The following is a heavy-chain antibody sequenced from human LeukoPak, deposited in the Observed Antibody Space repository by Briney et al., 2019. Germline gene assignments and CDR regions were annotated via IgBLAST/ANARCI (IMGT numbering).Heavy chain of an antibody. V-gene: IGHV1-69*13. D-gene: IGHD2-2*01. Sequence: ASVKVSCKASGGTFISYAISWVRQAPGQGLEWMGGIIPIFGTANYAQKFQGRVTITADESTSTAYMELSSLRSEDTAVYYCARGGDCSSTSWPYSECWFDPWGQGTLVTVSS. CDR2: IIPIFGTA. CDR3: ARGGDCSSTSWPYSECWFDP. J-gene: IGHJ5*02. CDR1: GGTFISYA.